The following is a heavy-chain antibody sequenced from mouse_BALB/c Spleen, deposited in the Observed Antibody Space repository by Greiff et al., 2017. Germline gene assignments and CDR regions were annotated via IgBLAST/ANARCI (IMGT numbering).Heavy chain of an antibody. V-gene: IGHV3-2*02. D-gene: IGHD1-1*01. J-gene: IGHJ2*01. Sequence: EVKLQESGPGLVKPSQSLSLTCTVTGYSITSDYAWNWIRQFPGNKLEWMGYISYSGSTSYNPSLKSRISITRDTSKNQFFLQLNSVTTEDTATYYCARGLRPHFDYWGQGTTLTVSS. CDR3: ARGLRPHFDY. CDR1: GYSITSDYA. CDR2: ISYSGST.